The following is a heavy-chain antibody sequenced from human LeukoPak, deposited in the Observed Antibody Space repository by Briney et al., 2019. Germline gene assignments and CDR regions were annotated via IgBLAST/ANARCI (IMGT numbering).Heavy chain of an antibody. D-gene: IGHD6-13*01. Sequence: GGSLRLSCAASGFTFSSYAMSWVRQAPGKGLEWVSSLSGSGNRTYYADSVKGRFTVSRDNSKNTLYLHMNSLRADDTAVYSRPKLGKQLEDYWGQGTLVTVSS. CDR1: GFTFSSYA. J-gene: IGHJ4*02. V-gene: IGHV3-23*01. CDR3: PKLGKQLEDY. CDR2: LSGSGNRT.